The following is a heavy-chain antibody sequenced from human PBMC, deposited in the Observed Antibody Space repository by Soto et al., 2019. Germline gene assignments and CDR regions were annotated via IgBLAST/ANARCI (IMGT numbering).Heavy chain of an antibody. J-gene: IGHJ4*02. V-gene: IGHV1-2*04. Sequence: ASVKVSCKASGYTFTSYAMHWVRQAPGQGLEWMGWINPNSGGTNYAQKFQGWVTMTRDTSISTAYMELSRLRSDDTAVYYCARDQSGSYWLDYWGQGTLVTVSS. CDR1: GYTFTSYA. CDR2: INPNSGGT. D-gene: IGHD1-26*01. CDR3: ARDQSGSYWLDY.